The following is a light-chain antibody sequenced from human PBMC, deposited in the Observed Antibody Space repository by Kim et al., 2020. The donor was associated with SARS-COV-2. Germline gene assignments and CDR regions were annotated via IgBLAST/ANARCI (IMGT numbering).Light chain of an antibody. Sequence: SYELTQPPSVSVAPGKTARITCGGNNIGSKSVHWYQQKPGQAPVLVIYYDSDRPSGIPERFSGSNSGNTATLTISRVEAGDEADYYCQVWDSSSDHPVLGGGNQLTVL. CDR3: QVWDSSSDHPV. CDR1: NIGSKS. V-gene: IGLV3-21*04. CDR2: YDS. J-gene: IGLJ3*02.